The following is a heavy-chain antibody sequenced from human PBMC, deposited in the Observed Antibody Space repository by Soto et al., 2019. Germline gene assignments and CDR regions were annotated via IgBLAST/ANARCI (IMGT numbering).Heavy chain of an antibody. V-gene: IGHV5-10-1*01. D-gene: IGHD3-22*01. J-gene: IGHJ4*02. CDR2: IDPSDSQT. CDR1: GDSFAGYW. CDR3: ARQIYDSDTGPNFKYYFDS. Sequence: AECLISSCKGCGDSFAGYWITWVLQKPGKGLEWMGRIDPSDSQTYYSPSFRGHVTISVTKSITTVFLQWSSLRASDTAMYYCARQIYDSDTGPNFKYYFDSWGQGTPVTVSS.